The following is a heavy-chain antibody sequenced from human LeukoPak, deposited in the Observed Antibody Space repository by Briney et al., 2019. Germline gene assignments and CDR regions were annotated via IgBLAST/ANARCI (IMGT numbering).Heavy chain of an antibody. D-gene: IGHD6-6*01. CDR2: ISSSSSYI. V-gene: IGHV3-21*01. Sequence: PGGSLRLSCAASGFTFSSYSMNWVRQAPGKGLEWVSSISSSSSYIYYADSVKGRFTISRDNAKNSLYLQMNSLRAEDTAVYYCARDVKAARAQVDYLDGWSEGTLVTVS. CDR1: GFTFSSYS. J-gene: IGHJ4*02. CDR3: ARDVKAARAQVDYLDG.